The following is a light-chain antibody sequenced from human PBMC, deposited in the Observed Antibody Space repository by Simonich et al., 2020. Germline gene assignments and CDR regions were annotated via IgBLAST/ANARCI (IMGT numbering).Light chain of an antibody. CDR1: QSVSSSY. CDR3: QQYGSSPRT. J-gene: IGKJ1*01. V-gene: IGKV3D-20*01. CDR2: DAS. Sequence: EIVLTQSPGTLSLSPGERATLSCRASQSVSSSYLAWYQQNPCLAPRLLIYDASSRATGIPDRFSGSGSGTDFTLTISRLEPEDFAVYYCQQYGSSPRTFGQGTKVEIK.